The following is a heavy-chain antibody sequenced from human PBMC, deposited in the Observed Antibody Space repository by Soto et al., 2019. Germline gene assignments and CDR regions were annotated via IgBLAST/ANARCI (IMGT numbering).Heavy chain of an antibody. CDR3: ARSGYSYGPFDY. D-gene: IGHD5-18*01. Sequence: GGSLRLSCAASGFSVSSNYMSWVRQAPGKGLEWVSVIYSGGSTYYADSVKGRFTISRDNSKNTLYLQMNSLRAEDTAVYYCARSGYSYGPFDYWGQGTLVTVSS. CDR2: IYSGGST. CDR1: GFSVSSNY. V-gene: IGHV3-66*01. J-gene: IGHJ4*02.